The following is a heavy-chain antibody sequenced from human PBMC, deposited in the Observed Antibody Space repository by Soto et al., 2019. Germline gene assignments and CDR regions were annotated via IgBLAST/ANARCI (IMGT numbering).Heavy chain of an antibody. CDR2: IIPIFGTA. Sequence: SVKVSCKASGGTFSSYAISWVRQAPGQGLEWMGGIIPIFGTANYAQRFQGGVTITADESTSTAYMELSSLRSEDTAVYYCARDKCSGEYQLLFFFDFSGQGSLVTVSS. D-gene: IGHD2-2*01. CDR1: GGTFSSYA. J-gene: IGHJ4*02. CDR3: ARDKCSGEYQLLFFFDF. V-gene: IGHV1-69*13.